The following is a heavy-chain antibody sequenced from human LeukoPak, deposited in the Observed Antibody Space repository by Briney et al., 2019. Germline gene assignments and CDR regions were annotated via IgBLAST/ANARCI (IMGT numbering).Heavy chain of an antibody. D-gene: IGHD4-11*01. CDR3: ARRPGDYSNFNWFGP. Sequence: TSETLSLTCTVSGGSISSYYWNWIRQPPGKGLEWIGYIYYSGSTNYNPSLKSRVTISVDTSKNQFSLKLSSVTAADTAVYYCARRPGDYSNFNWFGPWGQGTLVTVSS. J-gene: IGHJ5*02. V-gene: IGHV4-59*01. CDR1: GGSISSYY. CDR2: IYYSGST.